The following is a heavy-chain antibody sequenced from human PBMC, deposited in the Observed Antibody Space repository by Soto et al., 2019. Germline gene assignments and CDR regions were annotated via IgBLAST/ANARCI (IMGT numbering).Heavy chain of an antibody. D-gene: IGHD3-10*01. Sequence: PSETLSLTCSVSGDSISNNKWWSWVRQPPGKGLEWIGDIYYTGSTYYSPSLRSRVSISLDTSKTQFSLKLSSVTAADTAVYYCAREESGWFDPWGQGILVTVSS. V-gene: IGHV4-30-4*01. CDR2: IYYTGST. J-gene: IGHJ5*02. CDR3: AREESGWFDP. CDR1: GDSISNNKW.